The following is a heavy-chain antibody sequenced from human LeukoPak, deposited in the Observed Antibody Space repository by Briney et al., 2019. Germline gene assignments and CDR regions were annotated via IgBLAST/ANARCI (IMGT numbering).Heavy chain of an antibody. V-gene: IGHV4-59*01. CDR3: ARAEGRAATGLDS. CDR2: IYYSGST. D-gene: IGHD6-13*01. Sequence: GSLRLSCAASGFTFSSYAMSWIRQPPGKGLELIGYIYYSGSTNYNPSLKSRVTISVDTSKNQFSLRLTSVTAADTAVYYCARAEGRAATGLDSWGQGTLVTVSS. CDR1: GFTFSSYA. J-gene: IGHJ4*02.